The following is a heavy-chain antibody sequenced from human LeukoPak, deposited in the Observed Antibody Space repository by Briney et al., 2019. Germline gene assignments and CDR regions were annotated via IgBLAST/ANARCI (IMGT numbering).Heavy chain of an antibody. J-gene: IGHJ4*02. Sequence: GRSLRLSCAASGFTFSSYALHWVRQAPGKGLEWVAVISYDGSNKYYADSVKGRFTISRDNSKNTLYLQMNSLRPEDTAVYYCARPNTGALFDLNFDFWGQGTLVTVSS. CDR2: ISYDGSNK. V-gene: IGHV3-30-3*01. CDR1: GFTFSSYA. CDR3: ARPNTGALFDLNFDF. D-gene: IGHD3-9*01.